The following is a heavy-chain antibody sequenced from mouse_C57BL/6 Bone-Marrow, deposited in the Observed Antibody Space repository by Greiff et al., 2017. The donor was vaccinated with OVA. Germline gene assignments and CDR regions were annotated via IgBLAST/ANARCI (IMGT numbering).Heavy chain of an antibody. CDR3: ASPYNYGSSLAWFAY. CDR2: INPSNGGT. Sequence: VQLQQPGTELVKPGASVKLSCKASGYTFTSYWMHWVKQRPGQGLEWIGNINPSNGGTNYNEKFKSKATLTVDKSSSTAYMQLSSLTSEGSVVYYCASPYNYGSSLAWFAYWGQGTLVTVSA. D-gene: IGHD1-1*01. J-gene: IGHJ3*01. CDR1: GYTFTSYW. V-gene: IGHV1-53*01.